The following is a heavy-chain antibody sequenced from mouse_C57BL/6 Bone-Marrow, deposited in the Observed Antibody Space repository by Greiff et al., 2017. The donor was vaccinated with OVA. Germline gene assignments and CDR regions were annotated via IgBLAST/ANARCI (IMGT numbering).Heavy chain of an antibody. D-gene: IGHD2-3*01. J-gene: IGHJ3*01. V-gene: IGHV1-64*01. CDR1: GYTFTSYW. CDR2: IQPNSGST. Sequence: VQLQQPGAELVKPGASVKLSCKASGYTFTSYWMHWVKQRPGQGLEWIGMIQPNSGSTNYNEKFKSKATLTVDKSSSTAYMQLSSLTSEDSAVYYCARDDGYPVAYWGQGTLVTVSA. CDR3: ARDDGYPVAY.